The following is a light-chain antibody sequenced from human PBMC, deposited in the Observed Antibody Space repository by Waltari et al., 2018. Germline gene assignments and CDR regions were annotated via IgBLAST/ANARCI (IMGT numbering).Light chain of an antibody. V-gene: IGKV3-20*01. CDR1: QSVRSTY. J-gene: IGKJ4*01. CDR2: GAS. CDR3: QQYGDSPLT. Sequence: DIVLTQSPGTLSLSPGERATLSCMASQSVRSTYLAWYQQKPGQAPRLLIYGASNRATGIRFSGSGSGTDFILTISRLEPEDFAVYFCQQYGDSPLTSGGGTKVEIK.